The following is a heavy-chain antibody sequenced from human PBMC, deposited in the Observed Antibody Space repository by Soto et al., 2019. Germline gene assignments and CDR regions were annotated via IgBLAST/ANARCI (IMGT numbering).Heavy chain of an antibody. Sequence: QVQLVESGGGVVQPGRPLRLSCAASGFTFSSYGMHWVRQAPGKGLEWVAVISYDGSNKYYADSVKGRFTISRDNSKNTLYLQMNSLRAEDTAVYYCAKEGVFCSGGSCYTTFDYWGQGTLVTVSS. CDR1: GFTFSSYG. CDR2: ISYDGSNK. CDR3: AKEGVFCSGGSCYTTFDY. D-gene: IGHD2-15*01. J-gene: IGHJ4*02. V-gene: IGHV3-30*18.